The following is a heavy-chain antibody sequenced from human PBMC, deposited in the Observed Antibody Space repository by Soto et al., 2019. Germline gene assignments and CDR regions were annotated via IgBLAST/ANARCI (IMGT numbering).Heavy chain of an antibody. V-gene: IGHV2-5*02. D-gene: IGHD3-3*01. CDR2: IYWDDDK. CDR3: AHSTYYDFWSGYYFTGNYYYYMDV. CDR1: GFSLSTSGVG. Sequence: QITLKESGPTLVKPTQTLTLTCTFSGFSLSTSGVGVGWIRQPPGKALEWLALIYWDDDKRYSPSLKSRLTITKDTSKNQVVLTMTNMDPVDTATYYCAHSTYYDFWSGYYFTGNYYYYMDVWGKGTTVTVSS. J-gene: IGHJ6*03.